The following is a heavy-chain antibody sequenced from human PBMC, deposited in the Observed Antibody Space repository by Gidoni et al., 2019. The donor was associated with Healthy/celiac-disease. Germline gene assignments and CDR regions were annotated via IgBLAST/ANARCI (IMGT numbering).Heavy chain of an antibody. CDR3: AKGPGGVVYFFDY. CDR2: ISGSGRST. J-gene: IGHJ4*02. Sequence: EVQLLESGGGLVQPGGSLRLSCAASGFTFSSYAMSWVRQAPGKELDWVAAISGSGRSTYYADSVKGRFTISRDNSKNTLYLQMNSLRAEDTAVYYCAKGPGGVVYFFDYWGQGTLVTVSS. V-gene: IGHV3-23*01. CDR1: GFTFSSYA. D-gene: IGHD3-16*01.